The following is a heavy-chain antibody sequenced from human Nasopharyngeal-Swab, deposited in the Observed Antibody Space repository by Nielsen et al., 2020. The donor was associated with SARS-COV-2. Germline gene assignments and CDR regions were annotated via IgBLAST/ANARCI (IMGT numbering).Heavy chain of an antibody. V-gene: IGHV3-74*01. CDR2: INSDGSST. J-gene: IGHJ4*02. Sequence: GESLKISCAASGFTFSSYWMHWVRQAPGKGPVWVSRINSDGSSTSYADSVKGRFTISRDNAKNTLYLQMYSLRAEDTAVYYCAREGYYDSSGYSYFDYWGQGTLVTVSS. CDR1: GFTFSSYW. CDR3: AREGYYDSSGYSYFDY. D-gene: IGHD3-22*01.